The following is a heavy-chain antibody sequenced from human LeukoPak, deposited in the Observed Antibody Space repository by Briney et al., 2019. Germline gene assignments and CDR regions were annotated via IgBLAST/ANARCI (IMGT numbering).Heavy chain of an antibody. V-gene: IGHV4-39*07. J-gene: IGHJ5*02. D-gene: IGHD3-10*01. CDR1: GGSINSRSYS. Sequence: SETLSLTCSVSGGSINSRSYSWTWIRQPPGKDLEWIGSINYRGNTYFNPSLKSRVSMSVDTSTNQFSLRLRSVTAADTAVYYCARDSGTTGEVKFDPWGQGTLVTVSS. CDR3: ARDSGTTGEVKFDP. CDR2: INYRGNT.